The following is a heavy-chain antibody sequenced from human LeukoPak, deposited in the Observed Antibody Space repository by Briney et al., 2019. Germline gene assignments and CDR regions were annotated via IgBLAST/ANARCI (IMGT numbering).Heavy chain of an antibody. CDR3: ARGGVPAAISYYYYYMDV. V-gene: IGHV4-61*02. CDR2: IYTSGST. D-gene: IGHD2-2*01. CDR1: GGSISSGSYY. J-gene: IGHJ6*03. Sequence: SETLSLTCTVSGGSISSGSYYWSWIRQPAGKGLEWIGCIYTSGSTNYNPSLKSRVTISVDTSKNQFSLKLSSMTAADTAVYYCARGGVPAAISYYYYYMDVWGKGTTVTVSS.